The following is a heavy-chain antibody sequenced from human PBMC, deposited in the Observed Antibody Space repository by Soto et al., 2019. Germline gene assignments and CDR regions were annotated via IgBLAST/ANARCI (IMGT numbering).Heavy chain of an antibody. V-gene: IGHV4-59*08. CDR3: AIQVPGPYGSGNYFDY. D-gene: IGHD3-10*01. CDR2: IYYSGST. CDR1: GGSISSYY. Sequence: SETLSLTCTVSGGSISSYYWSWIRQPPGKGLEWIGYIYYSGSTNYNPSLKSRVTISLDTSKGQFSLKLSSVTAADTAVYYSAIQVPGPYGSGNYFDYWGQGTLVTVSS. J-gene: IGHJ4*02.